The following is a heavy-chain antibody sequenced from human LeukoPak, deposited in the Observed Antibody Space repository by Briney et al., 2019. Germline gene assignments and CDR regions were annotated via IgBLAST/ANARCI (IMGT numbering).Heavy chain of an antibody. CDR2: ISSSSSYI. D-gene: IGHD3-10*01. J-gene: IGHJ6*02. CDR3: ARDGWYYYGSGSYYLTYYYYGMDV. Sequence: GGSLRLSCAASGFTFSSYSMNWVRQAPGKGLEWVSSISSSSSYIYYADSVKGRFTISRDNAKNSLYLQMSSLRAEDTAVYYCARDGWYYYGSGSYYLTYYYYGMDVWGQGTTVTVSS. CDR1: GFTFSSYS. V-gene: IGHV3-21*01.